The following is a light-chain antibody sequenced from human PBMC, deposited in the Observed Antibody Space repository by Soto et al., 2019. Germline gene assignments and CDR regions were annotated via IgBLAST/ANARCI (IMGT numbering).Light chain of an antibody. CDR1: SSDVGGYNY. V-gene: IGLV2-14*01. Sequence: QSALTQPASASGSPGQSVTISCTGTSSDVGGYNYVSWYQHHPGKAPKLMINEVSNRPSGMSNRFSGSKTGNTASLTISGLQDEDEDDYYCSSYTRATAYVFGTGTKLTVL. CDR2: EVS. CDR3: SSYTRATAYV. J-gene: IGLJ1*01.